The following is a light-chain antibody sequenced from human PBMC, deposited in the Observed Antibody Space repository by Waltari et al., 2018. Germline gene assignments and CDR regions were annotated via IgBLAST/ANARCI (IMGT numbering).Light chain of an antibody. CDR1: QGISSY. J-gene: IGKJ5*01. V-gene: IGKV1-9*01. CDR3: QQLNSYPRVT. CDR2: AAS. Sequence: QLPQSPSSLSASVGDRVTITCRASQGISSYLAWYQQKPGKAPKLLIYAASTLQSGVPSRFSGSGSGTDFTLTISSLQPEDFATYYCQQLNSYPRVTFGQGTRLEIK.